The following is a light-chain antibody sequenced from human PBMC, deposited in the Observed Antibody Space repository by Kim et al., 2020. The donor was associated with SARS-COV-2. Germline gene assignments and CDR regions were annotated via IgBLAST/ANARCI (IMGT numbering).Light chain of an antibody. V-gene: IGLV2-14*03. Sequence: GQQITLSCTGTNSDIGAYNYVSWYRQHPGKVPQVIIFDVNDRPSGVSNRFSGSTSGNTASLTISGLQAEDEADYYCSSFRSGGTLVFGGGTQLTVL. J-gene: IGLJ2*01. CDR2: DVN. CDR3: SSFRSGGTLV. CDR1: NSDIGAYNY.